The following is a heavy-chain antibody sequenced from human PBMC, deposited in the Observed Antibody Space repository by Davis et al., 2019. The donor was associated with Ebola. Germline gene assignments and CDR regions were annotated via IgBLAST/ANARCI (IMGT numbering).Heavy chain of an antibody. Sequence: SETLSLTCIVSGGSISSYYWSWIRQPPGKGLEWIGYIYYSGSTNYNPSLKSRVTISVDTSKNQFSLKLSSVTAADTAVYYCAREGGYYFDYWGQGTLVTVSS. CDR2: IYYSGST. J-gene: IGHJ4*02. CDR3: AREGGYYFDY. CDR1: GGSISSYY. V-gene: IGHV4-59*01.